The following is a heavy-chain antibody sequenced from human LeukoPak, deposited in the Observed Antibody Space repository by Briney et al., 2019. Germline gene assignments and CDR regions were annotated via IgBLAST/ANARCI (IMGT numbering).Heavy chain of an antibody. D-gene: IGHD3-22*01. CDR1: GITFSSYA. Sequence: GGSLRLSCAVSGITFSSYAMTWVRQSPGKGLEWVSTITGGGGSTYYADSVKGRFTISRDNFKDTLHLQMHSLSAADTAVYFCARYYFDSSGRYFDYWGQGTLVTVSS. J-gene: IGHJ4*02. V-gene: IGHV3-23*01. CDR3: ARYYFDSSGRYFDY. CDR2: ITGGGGST.